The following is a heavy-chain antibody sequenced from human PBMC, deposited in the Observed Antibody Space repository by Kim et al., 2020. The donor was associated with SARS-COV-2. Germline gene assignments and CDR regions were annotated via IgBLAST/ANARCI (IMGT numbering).Heavy chain of an antibody. J-gene: IGHJ4*02. D-gene: IGHD4-17*01. V-gene: IGHV3-21*01. CDR3: ASLDYGGNSVFDY. Sequence: YEAQRKGRFTPSRDNAKNSLYLQMTSLRAEDTAVYYCASLDYGGNSVFDYWGQGTLVTVSS.